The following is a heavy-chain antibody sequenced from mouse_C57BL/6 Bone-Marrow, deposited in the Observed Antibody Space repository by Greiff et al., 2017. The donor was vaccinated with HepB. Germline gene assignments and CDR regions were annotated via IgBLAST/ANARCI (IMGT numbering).Heavy chain of an antibody. D-gene: IGHD4-1*01. CDR1: GFTFSDYG. CDR3: ARPNWETLFDY. Sequence: DVKLVESGGGLVKPGGSLKLSCAASGFTFSDYGMHWVRQAPEKGLEWVAYISSGSSTIYYADTVKGRFTISRDNAKNTLFLQMTSLRSEDTAMYYCARPNWETLFDYWGQGTTLTVSS. CDR2: ISSGSSTI. J-gene: IGHJ2*01. V-gene: IGHV5-17*01.